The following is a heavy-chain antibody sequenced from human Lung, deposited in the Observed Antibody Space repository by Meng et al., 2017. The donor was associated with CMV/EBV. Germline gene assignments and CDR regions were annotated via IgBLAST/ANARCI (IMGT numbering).Heavy chain of an antibody. CDR1: GFTFKNHA. V-gene: IGHV3-30*04. Sequence: GGSLRLXCVVSGFTFKNHAMHWVRQAPGKGPEWVAIVSSVGSGKYYADSVKGRFTVSRDNSRSTLYLHMNSLKTEDTAVYYCARDESDTATATDLYYYYGMDVWXQGTXVTVSS. D-gene: IGHD6-25*01. J-gene: IGHJ6*02. CDR3: ARDESDTATATDLYYYYGMDV. CDR2: VSSVGSGK.